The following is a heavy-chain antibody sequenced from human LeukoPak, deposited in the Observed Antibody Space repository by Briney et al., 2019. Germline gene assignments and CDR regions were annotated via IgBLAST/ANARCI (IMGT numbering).Heavy chain of an antibody. CDR1: GFTFSSYS. V-gene: IGHV3-21*01. D-gene: IGHD3-22*01. J-gene: IGHJ4*02. Sequence: GGSLRLSCAASGFTFSSYSMNWVRQAPGKGLEWVSSISSSSSYIDYADSVKGRFTISRDNAKNSLYLQMNRLRAEDTAVYYCARDFRPLYDSSETAHDYWGQGTLVTVSS. CDR3: ARDFRPLYDSSETAHDY. CDR2: ISSSSSYI.